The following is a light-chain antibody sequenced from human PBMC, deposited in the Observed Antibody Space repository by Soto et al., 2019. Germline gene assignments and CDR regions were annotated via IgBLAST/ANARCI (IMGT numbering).Light chain of an antibody. CDR1: SSDVGSCKL. CDR3: CSYAGGTSVV. CDR2: EDV. Sequence: QSALTQPASVSGSLGQSITISCTGTSSDVGSCKLVSWYQQHPGKAPQLVIFEDVERPSGVSNRFSGSKSGNTASLTISGLQTEDEADYYCCSYAGGTSVVFGGGTKLTVL. J-gene: IGLJ2*01. V-gene: IGLV2-23*01.